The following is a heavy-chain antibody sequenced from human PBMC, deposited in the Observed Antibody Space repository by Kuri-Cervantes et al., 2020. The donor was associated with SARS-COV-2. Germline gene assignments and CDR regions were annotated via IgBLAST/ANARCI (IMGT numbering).Heavy chain of an antibody. CDR2: ISAYNGNT. CDR3: ARGEGADPDLDAFDI. CDR1: GYTFTSYG. V-gene: IGHV1-18*01. J-gene: IGHJ3*02. Sequence: AAVKFSCKASGYTFTSYGISWVRQAPGQGLEWMGWISAYNGNTNYAQKLQGRVTMTTDTSTSTAYMELRSLRSDDTAVYYCARGEGADPDLDAFDIWGQGTMVTVSS. D-gene: IGHD1-26*01.